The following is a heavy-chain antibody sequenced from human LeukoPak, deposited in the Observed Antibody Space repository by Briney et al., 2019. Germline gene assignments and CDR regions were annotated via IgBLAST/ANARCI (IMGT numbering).Heavy chain of an antibody. J-gene: IGHJ4*02. D-gene: IGHD5-18*01. CDR1: GYIFTNYY. Sequence: ASVKVSCKSSGYIFTNYYMLRVRQAPGQGLKWMGIINPRGGTTGYAQKFQGRVTMTRDTSTSTVYMELSSLRSEDTAVYYCAREADTTMITLSSVDWGQGTLVTVSS. CDR3: AREADTTMITLSSVD. CDR2: INPRGGTT. V-gene: IGHV1-46*01.